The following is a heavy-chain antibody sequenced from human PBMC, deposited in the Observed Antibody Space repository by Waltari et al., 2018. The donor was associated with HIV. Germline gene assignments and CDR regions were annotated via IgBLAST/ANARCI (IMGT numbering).Heavy chain of an antibody. J-gene: IGHJ5*02. Sequence: QVHLQQWGAGLLTPSETLSLTCAVYVGSFSVYYWSWTPQPAGGGVEWIGEINHSGITNYNPSLKSRVTLSLDTSKKQVSLKLIAVAAADTAVYYCVRGGGGMEKIVAEPWFDPWGQGTLVTVSS. CDR1: VGSFSVYY. V-gene: IGHV4-34*02. D-gene: IGHD3-22*01. CDR3: VRGGGGMEKIVAEPWFDP. CDR2: INHSGIT.